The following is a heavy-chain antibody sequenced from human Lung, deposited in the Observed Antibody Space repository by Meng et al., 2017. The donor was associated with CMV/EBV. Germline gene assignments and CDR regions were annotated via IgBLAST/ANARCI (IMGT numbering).Heavy chain of an antibody. CDR2: ISSNSKYI. D-gene: IGHD2-15*01. V-gene: IGHV3-21*01. CDR3: ARVYWSRGCCSFDY. J-gene: IGHJ4*02. Sequence: GGSXRLXCAASGFTFSSYSVNWVRQAPGKGLEWVSSISSNSKYIFYADSVKGRFTISRDNAKNALHLQMNSLRDEDTALYYCARVYWSRGCCSFDYWGQGXLVTVSS. CDR1: GFTFSSYS.